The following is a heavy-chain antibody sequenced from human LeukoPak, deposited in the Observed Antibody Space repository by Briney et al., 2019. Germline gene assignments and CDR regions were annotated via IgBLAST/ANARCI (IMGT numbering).Heavy chain of an antibody. CDR2: ISSSSSTI. CDR1: GFTFSSYS. V-gene: IGHV3-48*01. CDR3: ARVRARGWYDY. Sequence: PGGSLRLSCAASGFTFSSYSMNWVRQAPGKGLEWVSYISSSSSTIYYADSVKGRFTISRDNAKNSLYLQMNSLRAEDTAVYYCARVRARGWYDYWGQGTLVTVSS. J-gene: IGHJ4*02. D-gene: IGHD6-19*01.